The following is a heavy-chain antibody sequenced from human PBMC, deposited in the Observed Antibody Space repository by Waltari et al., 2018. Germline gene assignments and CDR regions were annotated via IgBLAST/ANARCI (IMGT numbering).Heavy chain of an antibody. CDR2: LIPMFGKP. D-gene: IGHD2-15*01. CDR3: ATAATNLVAPRRGHYYYYGMDV. Sequence: VQLVQSGPEVAKPGSLVKVSCKASGGTFANYFVSWVRQAPGQGLGWVGGLIPMFGKPSLAKKCRDRLSMARDDSMDMISMELSRLTSEDTAVYYCATAATNLVAPRRGHYYYYGMDVWGQGTTITVSS. CDR1: GGTFANYF. J-gene: IGHJ6*02. V-gene: IGHV1-69*05.